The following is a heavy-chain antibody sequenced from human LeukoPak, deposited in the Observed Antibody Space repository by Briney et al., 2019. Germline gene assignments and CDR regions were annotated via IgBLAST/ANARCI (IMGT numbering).Heavy chain of an antibody. J-gene: IGHJ4*02. CDR1: GYLFTSSW. Sequence: GESLEISCKGSGYLFTSSWVAWVRQRPGKGLEWMGIIYPNDADTRYGPSFQGQVTIPADKTISTAYLQWSSLKASDTAMYYCARPRNYGDSRGFDYWGQGTLVTVSS. CDR3: ARPRNYGDSRGFDY. V-gene: IGHV5-51*01. CDR2: IYPNDADT. D-gene: IGHD4-17*01.